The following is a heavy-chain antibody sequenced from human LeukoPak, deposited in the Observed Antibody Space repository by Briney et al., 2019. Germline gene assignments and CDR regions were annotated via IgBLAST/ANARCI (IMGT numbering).Heavy chain of an antibody. CDR3: ASLLRLGELSK. CDR1: GFTFNNYW. V-gene: IGHV3-7*01. Sequence: GGSLRLSCEASGFTFNNYWMSWVRQAPGKGLEWVANIKQDGSEKYYVDSVKGRFTISRDNAKNSLYMQMNSLRAEDTAVYYCASLLRLGELSKWGQGTLVTVSS. D-gene: IGHD3-16*02. J-gene: IGHJ4*02. CDR2: IKQDGSEK.